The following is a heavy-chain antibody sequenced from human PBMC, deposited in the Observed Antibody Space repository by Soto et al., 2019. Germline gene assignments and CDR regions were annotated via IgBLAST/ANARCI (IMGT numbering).Heavy chain of an antibody. CDR2: INHSGSI. Sequence: LSLTCAVYGGSFSGYYWSWIRRPPGKGLEWIGEINHSGSINYNPSLKSRVTISVDTSKNQFSLKLSSVTAADTAVYYCAGTYYYDSSGRRAYYGMDVWGQGTTVTVSS. D-gene: IGHD3-22*01. V-gene: IGHV4-34*01. CDR1: GGSFSGYY. J-gene: IGHJ6*02. CDR3: AGTYYYDSSGRRAYYGMDV.